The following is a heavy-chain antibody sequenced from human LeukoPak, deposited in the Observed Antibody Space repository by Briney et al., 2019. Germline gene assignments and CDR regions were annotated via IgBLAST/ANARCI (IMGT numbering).Heavy chain of an antibody. CDR2: IYYSGST. CDR3: ARDLGYCTNGVCHTRFDY. V-gene: IGHV4-31*03. Sequence: SETLSLTCTVSGGSISSGGYYWSWIRQHPGKGLEWIGYIYYSGSTYYNPSLKSRITISVDTSKNQFSLKLSSVTAADTAVYYCARDLGYCTNGVCHTRFDYWGQGTLVAVSS. J-gene: IGHJ4*02. D-gene: IGHD2-8*01. CDR1: GGSISSGGYY.